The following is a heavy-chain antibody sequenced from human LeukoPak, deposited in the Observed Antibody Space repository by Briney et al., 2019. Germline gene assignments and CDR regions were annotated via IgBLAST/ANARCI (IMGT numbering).Heavy chain of an antibody. CDR1: GGSFSGYY. D-gene: IGHD5-18*01. J-gene: IGHJ3*02. V-gene: IGHV4-34*01. CDR3: ARVTAMVAFDI. Sequence: KPSETLSLTCAVYGGSFSGYYWSWIRQPPGKGLEWIGEINHSGSTNYNPSLKSRVTISVDKSKNQFSLKLSSVTAADTAVYYCARVTAMVAFDIWGQGTMVTVSS. CDR2: INHSGST.